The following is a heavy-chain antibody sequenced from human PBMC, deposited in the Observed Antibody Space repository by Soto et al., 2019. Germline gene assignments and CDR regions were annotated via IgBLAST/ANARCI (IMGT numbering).Heavy chain of an antibody. CDR3: ARGSMVRGVIPIYYYGMDV. CDR2: INPNSGGT. D-gene: IGHD3-10*01. CDR1: GYTFTGYY. J-gene: IGHJ6*02. Sequence: ASVKVSCKASGYTFTGYYMHWVRQAPGQGLEWMGWINPNSGGTNYAQKFQGWVTMTRDTSISTAYMELSRLRSDDTAVYYCARGSMVRGVIPIYYYGMDVWGQGTTVTVS. V-gene: IGHV1-2*04.